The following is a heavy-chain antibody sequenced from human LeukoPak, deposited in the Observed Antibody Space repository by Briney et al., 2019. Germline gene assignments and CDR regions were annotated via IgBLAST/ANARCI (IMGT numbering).Heavy chain of an antibody. J-gene: IGHJ6*02. CDR2: IYHSGST. D-gene: IGHD6-19*01. CDR3: ARIIAVAGTGYYYGMDV. Sequence: SGTLSLTCAVSGGSISSSNWWSWVRQPPGKGLEWIGEIYHSGSTNYNPSLKSRVTISVDKSKNQFSLKLSSVTAADTAVYYCARIIAVAGTGYYYGMDVWGQGTTVTVSS. CDR1: GGSISSSNW. V-gene: IGHV4-4*02.